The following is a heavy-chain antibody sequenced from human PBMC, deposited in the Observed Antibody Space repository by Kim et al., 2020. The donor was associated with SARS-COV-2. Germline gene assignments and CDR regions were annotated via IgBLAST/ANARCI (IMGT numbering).Heavy chain of an antibody. Sequence: GGSLRLSCAASGFTFSSYWMSWVRQAPGKGLEWVANIKQNGSEKYYVDSVKGRFTISRDNAKNSLYLQMNSLRAEDTAVYYCAKQTTAHSHYYYYGMDLWGQGTPVTVSS. CDR2: IKQNGSEK. D-gene: IGHD4-17*01. V-gene: IGHV3-7*03. CDR3: AKQTTAHSHYYYYGMDL. J-gene: IGHJ6*02. CDR1: GFTFSSYW.